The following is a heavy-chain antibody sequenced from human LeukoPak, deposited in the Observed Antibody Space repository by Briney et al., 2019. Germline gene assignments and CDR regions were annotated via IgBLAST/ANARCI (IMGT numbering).Heavy chain of an antibody. D-gene: IGHD2-21*02. CDR2: IYTSGST. V-gene: IGHV4-4*09. Sequence: SETLSLTCTVSGGSISSYYWSWIRQPPGKGLEWIGYIYTSGSTNYNPSLKSRVTMSVDTSKNQFSLKLSSVTAADTAVYYCARDGGYCGGDCFVDVWGKGTTVTVSS. CDR1: GGSISSYY. CDR3: ARDGGYCGGDCFVDV. J-gene: IGHJ6*04.